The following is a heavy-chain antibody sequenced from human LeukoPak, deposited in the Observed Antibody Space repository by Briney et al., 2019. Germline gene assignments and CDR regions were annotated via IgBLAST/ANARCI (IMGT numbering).Heavy chain of an antibody. CDR2: INPNSGGT. J-gene: IGHJ5*02. D-gene: IGHD4-23*01. CDR3: ARARSVSGSPVGYNWFDP. V-gene: IGHV1-2*02. CDR1: GYTFIGYY. Sequence: ASVKVSCKASGYTFIGYYMHWVRQAPGQGLEWMGWINPNSGGTNYAQKFQGRVTMTRDTSISTAYMELSRLRSDDTAIYYCARARSVSGSPVGYNWFDPWGQGTLVTVSS.